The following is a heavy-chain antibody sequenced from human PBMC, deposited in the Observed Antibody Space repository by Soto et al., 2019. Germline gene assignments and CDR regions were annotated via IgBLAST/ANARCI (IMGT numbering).Heavy chain of an antibody. Sequence: GGSLRLSCAASGFTFSSYAMSWVRQAPGKGLEWVSAISGSGGSTYYADSVKGRFTISRDNSKNTLYLQMNSLRAEDTAVYYCATMQLWPHYYYYGMDAWGQGTTVTVSS. CDR1: GFTFSSYA. D-gene: IGHD5-18*01. J-gene: IGHJ6*02. CDR2: ISGSGGST. V-gene: IGHV3-23*01. CDR3: ATMQLWPHYYYYGMDA.